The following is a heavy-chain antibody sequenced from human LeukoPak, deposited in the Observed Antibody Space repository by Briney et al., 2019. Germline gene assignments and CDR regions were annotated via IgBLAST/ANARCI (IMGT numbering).Heavy chain of an antibody. D-gene: IGHD2/OR15-2a*01. CDR1: GYTFTSYG. V-gene: IGHV1-18*01. CDR3: ARDLAWGHNVIVNDWLDP. J-gene: IGHJ5*02. CDR2: ISAYDGNT. Sequence: ASVKVSCKASGYTFTSYGITWVRQAPGQGLAWMGWISAYDGNTNYAQKLQDRFTMTTDTSTSTAYLELRSLRSDDTAVYYCARDLAWGHNVIVNDWLDPWGQGTLVTVSS.